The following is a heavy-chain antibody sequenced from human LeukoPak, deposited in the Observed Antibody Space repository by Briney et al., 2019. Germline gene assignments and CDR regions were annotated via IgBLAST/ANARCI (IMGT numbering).Heavy chain of an antibody. CDR2: IYYDGST. J-gene: IGHJ4*02. CDR3: ARAGNDWNTEYQFDY. D-gene: IGHD1/OR15-1a*01. V-gene: IGHV4-59*01. CDR1: GGSISNYY. Sequence: PSETLSLTCTVSGGSISNYYWSWIRQPPGKGLEWIGYIYYDGSTNYNPSLKSRVTISLDTSKNHISLKVSSVTAADTALYYCARAGNDWNTEYQFDYWGQGTLVTVSS.